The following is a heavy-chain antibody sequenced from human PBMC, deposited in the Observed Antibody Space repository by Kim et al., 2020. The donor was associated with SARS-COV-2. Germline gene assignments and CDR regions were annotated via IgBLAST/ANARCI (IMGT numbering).Heavy chain of an antibody. CDR1: GFTFTTFG. D-gene: IGHD6-19*01. CDR3: AKRRTTGWLREDFDF. CDR2: ISGSGQST. Sequence: GGSLRLSCVASGFTFTTFGMSWVRQSPGKGLEWVSVISGSGQSTYYLDSVKGRFTVSRDNSKNTVYLHMTGLTAGDTAIYYCAKRRTTGWLREDFDFWGQGTLFTVSS. J-gene: IGHJ4*02. V-gene: IGHV3-23*01.